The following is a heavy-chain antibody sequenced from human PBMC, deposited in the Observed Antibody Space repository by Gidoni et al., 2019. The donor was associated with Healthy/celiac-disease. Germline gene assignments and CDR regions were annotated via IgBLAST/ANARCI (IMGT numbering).Heavy chain of an antibody. J-gene: IGHJ5*02. V-gene: IGHV4-31*03. Sequence: QAQLQESGPGLVKPSQTLSLPCTVSGGAISRGGYYWRLIRPHTGKGLEWIGYSYYSGSIYYNPSLNSRVTISVDTSKNQFSLKLSSVTSADTAVYYCARAITMVRGVRVYNWFDPWGQGTLVTVSS. D-gene: IGHD3-10*01. CDR2: SYYSGSI. CDR3: ARAITMVRGVRVYNWFDP. CDR1: GGAISRGGYY.